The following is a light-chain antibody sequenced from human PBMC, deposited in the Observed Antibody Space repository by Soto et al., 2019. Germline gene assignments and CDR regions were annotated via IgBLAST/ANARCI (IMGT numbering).Light chain of an antibody. CDR1: QSVSSN. V-gene: IGKV3-15*01. Sequence: EIVMTQSPATLSVSPGERATLSCRASQSVSSNLAWYQQKPGQAPRLLIYDASTRATGIPARFSGSGSGTAFTLTIISLQSEDFVVYYCQQHNNWPPRSTFGPGTKVDIK. CDR3: QQHNNWPPRST. J-gene: IGKJ3*01. CDR2: DAS.